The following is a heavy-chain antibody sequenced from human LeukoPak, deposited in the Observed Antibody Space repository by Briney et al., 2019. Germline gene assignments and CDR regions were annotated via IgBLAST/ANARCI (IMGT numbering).Heavy chain of an antibody. CDR1: GFSFSGYG. D-gene: IGHD6-19*01. CDR2: ISNDGNDE. J-gene: IGHJ4*02. Sequence: GGSLRLSCAASGFSFSGYGIHWVRQAPGKGLEWVAGISNDGNDEYYADSVKSRFTISRDNSKNTLYLQMNSLRAEDTAVYYCAKGYSSGWSGFSAFDYWGQGTLVTVSS. CDR3: AKGYSSGWSGFSAFDY. V-gene: IGHV3-30*18.